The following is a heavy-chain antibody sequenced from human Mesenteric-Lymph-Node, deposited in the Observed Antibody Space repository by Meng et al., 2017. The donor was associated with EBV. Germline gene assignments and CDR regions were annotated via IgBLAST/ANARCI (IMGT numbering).Heavy chain of an antibody. CDR1: GGSVSNGDYF. D-gene: IGHD3-16*01. Sequence: QGRLRGSGPGLWKPLETLSSPCTVSGGSVSNGDYFWSWVRQPPGKGLEWIGYSSYTGSTNFNPSLKSRVTISVDTSKKQFSLKLTSVTAADTAVYYCARATTYDFIWGNYYFIDYWGQGTLVTVSS. J-gene: IGHJ4*02. V-gene: IGHV4-61*08. CDR3: ARATTYDFIWGNYYFIDY. CDR2: SSYTGST.